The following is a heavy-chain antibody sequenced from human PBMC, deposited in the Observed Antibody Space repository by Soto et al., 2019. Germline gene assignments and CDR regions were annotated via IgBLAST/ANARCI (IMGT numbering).Heavy chain of an antibody. CDR2: IHWNDDK. Sequence: GPTLVNPTHNLTLTCSFPGFSLSVYGVRVIWLRQPPGETLEWLALIHWNDDKRYSPYLKSRLTITKDTSKNQVVLTLTNLDPLATGTSFCAHTKDSSGFLTSWGQGILVTVYS. V-gene: IGHV2-5*01. J-gene: IGHJ5*02. CDR3: AHTKDSSGFLTS. CDR1: GFSLSVYGVR. D-gene: IGHD3-22*01.